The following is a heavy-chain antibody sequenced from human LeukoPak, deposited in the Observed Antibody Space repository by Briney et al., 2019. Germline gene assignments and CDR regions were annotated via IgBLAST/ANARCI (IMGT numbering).Heavy chain of an antibody. Sequence: GGSLRLSCAASRFIFINAWMSWVREAPGKGLKWVGRIKSKTDGGTTDYAAPVEGRFTISRDDSKNTVSLQMNSLKTEDTAVYYCTTAPYYYDSSGYSYWGQGTLVTVSS. V-gene: IGHV3-15*01. J-gene: IGHJ4*02. D-gene: IGHD3-22*01. CDR2: IKSKTDGGTT. CDR1: RFIFINAW. CDR3: TTAPYYYDSSGYSY.